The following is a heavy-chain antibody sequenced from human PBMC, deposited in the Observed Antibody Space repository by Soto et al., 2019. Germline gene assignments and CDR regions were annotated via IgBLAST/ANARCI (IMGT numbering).Heavy chain of an antibody. D-gene: IGHD6-13*01. J-gene: IGHJ5*02. CDR2: IYYSGST. V-gene: IGHV4-59*11. Sequence: TSETLSLTCTGSGGSISSHYWSWIRQSPGKGLEWIGYIYYSGSTNYNPSLKSRLTISIDTSKNQFSLKLSSVTAADTAVYYCAREWGHSSSWAQWFDPWGQGTLVTVSS. CDR1: GGSISSHY. CDR3: AREWGHSSSWAQWFDP.